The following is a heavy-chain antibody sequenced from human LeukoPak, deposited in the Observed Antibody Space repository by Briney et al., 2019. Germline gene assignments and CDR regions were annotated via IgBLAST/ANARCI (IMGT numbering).Heavy chain of an antibody. D-gene: IGHD6-13*01. CDR3: ARAGYSSSWYSPYYYYGMDV. J-gene: IGHJ6*02. CDR1: GGCISSYY. CDR2: IYYSGST. V-gene: IGHV4-59*01. Sequence: TSETLSLTCTVSGGCISSYYWSWIRQPPGKGLEWIGYIYYSGSTNYNPSLKSRVTISVDTSKNQFSLKLSSVTAADTAVYYCARAGYSSSWYSPYYYYGMDVWGQGTTVTVSS.